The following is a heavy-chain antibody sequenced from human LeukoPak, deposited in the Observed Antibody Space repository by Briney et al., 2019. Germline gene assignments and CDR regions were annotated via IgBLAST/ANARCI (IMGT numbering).Heavy chain of an antibody. V-gene: IGHV3-21*01. CDR2: ISSSSSYI. J-gene: IGHJ4*02. Sequence: GGSLRLSCAASGFTFSSYSMNWVRQARGKGLEWVSSISSSSSYIYYADSVKGRFTISRDNAKNSLYLQMNSLRAEDTAVYYCAREGSSWPMDFDYWGQGTLVTVSS. D-gene: IGHD6-13*01. CDR1: GFTFSSYS. CDR3: AREGSSWPMDFDY.